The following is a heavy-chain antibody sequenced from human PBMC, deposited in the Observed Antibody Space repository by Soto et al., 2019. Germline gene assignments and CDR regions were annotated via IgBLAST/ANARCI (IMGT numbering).Heavy chain of an antibody. CDR3: ARDSSGSYPDAFDI. Sequence: HVQLVQSGAEVKKPGASVKVSCKASGYTFTSYGISWVRQAPGQGLEWMGWISAYNGNTNYAQKLQGRVTMTTDTSPSTVYMELRSLRSDDTAVYYCARDSSGSYPDAFDIWGQGTMVTVSS. V-gene: IGHV1-18*01. J-gene: IGHJ3*02. CDR1: GYTFTSYG. D-gene: IGHD1-26*01. CDR2: ISAYNGNT.